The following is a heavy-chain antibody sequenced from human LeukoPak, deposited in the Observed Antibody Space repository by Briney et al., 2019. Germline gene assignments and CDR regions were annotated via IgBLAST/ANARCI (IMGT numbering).Heavy chain of an antibody. J-gene: IGHJ6*03. CDR2: ISSSSSTI. Sequence: GGSLRLSCAASGFSFSNFWMNWVRQAPGKGLEWVSYISSSSSTIYYADSVKGRFTISRDNAKNSLYLQMNSLRAEDTAVYYCAHIVVVPAAISPGLSERGYYMDVWGKGTTVTVSS. CDR1: GFSFSNFW. D-gene: IGHD2-2*01. V-gene: IGHV3-48*01. CDR3: AHIVVVPAAISPGLSERGYYMDV.